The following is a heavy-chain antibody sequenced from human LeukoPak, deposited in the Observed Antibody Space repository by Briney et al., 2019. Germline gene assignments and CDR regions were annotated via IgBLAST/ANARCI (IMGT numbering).Heavy chain of an antibody. J-gene: IGHJ5*02. Sequence: GGSLRLSCAASGFTLSTFDMNWVRQAPGKGLEWVSSISTSSRYIYYRDSVKGRFTISRDDAKNSLYLQMNSLRGEHTAVYYCARADCSGSTCYLRRSWFDPWGQGTLVTVSS. CDR1: GFTLSTFD. D-gene: IGHD2-2*01. CDR3: ARADCSGSTCYLRRSWFDP. CDR2: ISTSSRYI. V-gene: IGHV3-21*01.